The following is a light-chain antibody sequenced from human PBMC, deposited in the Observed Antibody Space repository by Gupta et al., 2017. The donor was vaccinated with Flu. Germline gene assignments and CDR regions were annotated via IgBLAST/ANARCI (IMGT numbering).Light chain of an antibody. CDR3: QQYYTTPWT. CDR2: WAS. J-gene: IGKJ1*01. V-gene: IGKV4-1*01. CDR1: QSVLYSSDNKNY. Sequence: DIVMNQSLDSLAVSLGERATIHCKSSQSVLYSSDNKNYLTGFQQKPGQPPKMLIYWASTRESRVPDRFSGSGSGTHFTLTINNLQAEDVGIYYCQQYYTTPWTFGQGTKVEIK.